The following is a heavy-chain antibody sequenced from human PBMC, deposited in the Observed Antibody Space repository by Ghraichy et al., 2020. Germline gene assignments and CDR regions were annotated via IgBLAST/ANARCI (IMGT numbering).Heavy chain of an antibody. CDR2: MTATSGCT. CDR3: VKTKSRMVLYYFDL. CDR1: GFTFSNFA. V-gene: IGHV3-23*01. Sequence: GGSLRLSCEASGFTFSNFAMAWVRQAPGKEPEWVSAMTATSGCTYYIDSVKGRFAISRDNSRNSLYLQMNSLRAEDTAVYYCVKTKSRMVLYYFDLWGQGTVVSVSS. J-gene: IGHJ4*02. D-gene: IGHD3-16*01.